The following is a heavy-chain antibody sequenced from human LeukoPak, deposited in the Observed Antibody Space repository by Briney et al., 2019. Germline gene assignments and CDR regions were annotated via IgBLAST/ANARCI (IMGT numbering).Heavy chain of an antibody. CDR2: ISSNSSYI. CDR3: ARDQGSQLLPYFDY. D-gene: IGHD2-2*01. V-gene: IGHV3-21*01. J-gene: IGHJ4*02. CDR1: GFTFSSYS. Sequence: GGSLRLSCAASGFTFSSYSMNWVRQAPGKGLEWVSSISSNSSYIYYADSVKGRFTISRDNAKNSLYLQMNSLRAEDTAVYYCARDQGSQLLPYFDYWGQGTLVTVSS.